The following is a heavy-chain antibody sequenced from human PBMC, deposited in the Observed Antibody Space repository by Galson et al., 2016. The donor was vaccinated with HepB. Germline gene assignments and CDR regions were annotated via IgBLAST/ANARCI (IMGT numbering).Heavy chain of an antibody. CDR1: GFSFSSSA. CDR3: AAESAYINYGDY. D-gene: IGHD4-11*01. Sequence: SVKVSCKASGFSFSSSAVQWVRQARGQGLEWIGRIVVGSGKTSYAQNSQERVTITRDMSTSTAYMELSSLRSEDTAVYYCAAESAYINYGDYWGQRTLVTVSS. J-gene: IGHJ4*02. CDR2: IVVGSGKT. V-gene: IGHV1-58*01.